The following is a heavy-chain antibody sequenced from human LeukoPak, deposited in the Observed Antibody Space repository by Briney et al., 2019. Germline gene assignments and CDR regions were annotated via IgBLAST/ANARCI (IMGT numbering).Heavy chain of an antibody. V-gene: IGHV3-30*03. CDR1: GFTFNPYG. Sequence: SGGSLRLSCAASGFTFNPYGIQWVRQAPGKGLEWVAVVAKDGGHKVYSDSVKGRLSISRDNSKNTAFLQMDSLRAEDAAVYFCAREHSHSNWFFDLWGPGTPVTVSS. CDR3: AREHSHSNWFFDL. CDR2: VAKDGGHK. J-gene: IGHJ2*01. D-gene: IGHD4-11*01.